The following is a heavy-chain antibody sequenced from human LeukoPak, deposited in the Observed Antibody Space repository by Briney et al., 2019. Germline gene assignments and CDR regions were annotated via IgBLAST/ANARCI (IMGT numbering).Heavy chain of an antibody. CDR2: IYHSGST. CDR1: GGSISSYY. CDR3: ASASGASSSSYFDY. D-gene: IGHD3-10*01. V-gene: IGHV4-59*08. Sequence: PSETLSLTCTVSGGSISSYYWSWIRQPPGKGLEWIGSIYHSGSTYYNPSLKSRVTISVDTSKNQFSLKLSSVTAADTAVYYCASASGASSSSYFDYWGQGTLVTVSS. J-gene: IGHJ4*02.